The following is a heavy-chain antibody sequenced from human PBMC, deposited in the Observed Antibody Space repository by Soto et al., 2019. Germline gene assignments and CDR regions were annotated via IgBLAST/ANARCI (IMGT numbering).Heavy chain of an antibody. CDR1: GGSLXXXX. CDR3: ARDTSRVQYANWFDP. CDR2: IYYSGST. D-gene: IGHD4-4*01. Sequence: SETLSLTWTVSGGSLXXXXXXXXXXXXGKGLEWIGYIYYSGSTNYNPSLKSRVTISVDTSKNQFSLKLSSVTASDTAVYYCARDTSRVQYANWFDPWGQGTLVTVSS. V-gene: IGHV4-59*01. J-gene: IGHJ5*02.